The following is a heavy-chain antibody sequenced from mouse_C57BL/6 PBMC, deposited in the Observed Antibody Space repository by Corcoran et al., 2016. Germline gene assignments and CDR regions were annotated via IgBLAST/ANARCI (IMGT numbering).Heavy chain of an antibody. CDR3: AEGGLWFAY. D-gene: IGHD3-3*01. J-gene: IGHJ3*01. Sequence: EVQLQQSGAELVKPGASVKLSCTASGFNIKDYYMHWVKQRTEQGLGWIGRIDPEDGETKYAQKFQGKATITADTSSNTAYLQLSSLTSEDTAVYYCAEGGLWFAYWGQGTLVTVSA. CDR1: GFNIKDYY. V-gene: IGHV14-2*01. CDR2: IDPEDGET.